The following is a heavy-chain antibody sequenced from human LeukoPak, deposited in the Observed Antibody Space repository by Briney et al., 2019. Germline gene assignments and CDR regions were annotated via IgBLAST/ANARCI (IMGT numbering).Heavy chain of an antibody. J-gene: IGHJ5*02. V-gene: IGHV3-30*18. CDR3: AKDPIAVAAPVWWFDP. D-gene: IGHD6-19*01. CDR2: ISYDGSNK. Sequence: PGRSLRLSCAASGFTFSSYGMHWVRQAPGKGLEWVAVISYDGSNKYYADSVKGRLTISRDNSKNTLYLQMNSLRAEDTAVYYCAKDPIAVAAPVWWFDPWGQGTLVTVSS. CDR1: GFTFSSYG.